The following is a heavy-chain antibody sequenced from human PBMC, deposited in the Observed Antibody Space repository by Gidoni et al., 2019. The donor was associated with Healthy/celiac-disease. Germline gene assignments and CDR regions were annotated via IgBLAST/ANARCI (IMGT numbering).Heavy chain of an antibody. CDR3: ARDPTGYSSGWYSSGDAFDI. CDR2: ISSSGSTI. CDR1: GFTFSDYY. V-gene: IGHV3-11*01. J-gene: IGHJ3*02. D-gene: IGHD6-19*01. Sequence: QVQLVESGGGLVKPGGSLRLSCAASGFTFSDYYMSWIRQAPGKGLEWVSYISSSGSTIYYADSVKGRFTISRDNAKNSLYLQMNSLRAEDTAVYYCARDPTGYSSGWYSSGDAFDIWGQGTMVTVSS.